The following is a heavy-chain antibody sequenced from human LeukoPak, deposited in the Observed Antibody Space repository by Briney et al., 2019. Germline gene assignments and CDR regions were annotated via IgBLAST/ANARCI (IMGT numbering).Heavy chain of an antibody. V-gene: IGHV3-30*04. Sequence: QAGGSLRLSCAASGFTLSSTSYGMHWVRQAPGKGLEWVAMISYDGGSTYYADSVKGRFIISRDSSNNAVYLQMNSLRAEDTAVYYCAKDRGAIPSTIAAALGPDYWGQGTLVTVSS. J-gene: IGHJ4*02. CDR2: ISYDGGST. CDR1: GFTLSSTSYG. D-gene: IGHD6-13*01. CDR3: AKDRGAIPSTIAAALGPDY.